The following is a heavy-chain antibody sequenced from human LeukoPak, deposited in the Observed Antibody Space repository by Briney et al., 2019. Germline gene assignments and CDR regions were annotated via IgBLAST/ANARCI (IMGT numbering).Heavy chain of an antibody. CDR1: GYTFTIYD. D-gene: IGHD3-10*01. V-gene: IGHV1-8*01. CDR2: MNPNGGNT. Sequence: ASVKVSCKASGYTFTIYDINWVRRAPGQGLGWMGWMNPNGGNTGYAQKFQGRVTMTRNTSISTAYMELSSLRSEDTAVYYCARGCYTMVRGVNYFDYWGQGTLVTVSS. CDR3: ARGCYTMVRGVNYFDY. J-gene: IGHJ4*02.